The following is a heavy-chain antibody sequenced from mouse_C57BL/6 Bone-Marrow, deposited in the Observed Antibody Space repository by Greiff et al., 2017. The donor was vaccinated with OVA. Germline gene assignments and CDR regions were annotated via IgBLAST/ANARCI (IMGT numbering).Heavy chain of an antibody. CDR2: IRLKSDNYAT. Sequence: EVQLVESGGGLVQPGGSMKLSCVASGFTFSNYWMNWVRQSPEKGLEWVAQIRLKSDNYATHYAESVKGRFTISRDDSKSSVYLQMNNLRAEDTGIYYCTSYYYGSNAYWGQGTLVTVSA. CDR3: TSYYYGSNAY. CDR1: GFTFSNYW. D-gene: IGHD1-1*01. J-gene: IGHJ3*01. V-gene: IGHV6-3*01.